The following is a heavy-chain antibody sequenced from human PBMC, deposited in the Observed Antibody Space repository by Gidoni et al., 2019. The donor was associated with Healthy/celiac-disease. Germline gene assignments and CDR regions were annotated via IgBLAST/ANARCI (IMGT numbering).Heavy chain of an antibody. V-gene: IGHV3-23*01. CDR2: ISGIGGST. CDR1: GFTFSSYA. CDR3: AKDGRNRPDAFDI. J-gene: IGHJ3*02. Sequence: EVQLLESGGGWVQPGGSLRLACAASGFTFSSYAMSWVRQAPGKGLEWVSAISGIGGSTYYADSVKGRFTISRDNSKNTLYLQMNSLRAEDTAVYYCAKDGRNRPDAFDIWGQGTMVTVSS.